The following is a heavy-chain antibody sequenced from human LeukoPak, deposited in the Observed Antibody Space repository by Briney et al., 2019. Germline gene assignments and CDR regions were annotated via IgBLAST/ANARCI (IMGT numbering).Heavy chain of an antibody. CDR1: GFTFSSYA. Sequence: GGSLRLSCAAAGFTFSSYAMSWVSQAPGKGLDWVSAITATGGNTYHADSLKGGFTISRDNSKNKLFLQMNSLTVEDTAVYYCAKGSSSSRPYYFDNSGQGTLVTASS. J-gene: IGHJ4*02. V-gene: IGHV3-23*01. CDR2: ITATGGNT. CDR3: AKGSSSSRPYYFDN. D-gene: IGHD6-6*01.